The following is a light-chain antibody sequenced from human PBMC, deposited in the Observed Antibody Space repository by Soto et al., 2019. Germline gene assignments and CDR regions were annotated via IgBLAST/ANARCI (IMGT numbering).Light chain of an antibody. CDR3: TSYGGRDNLM. CDR2: EVN. CDR1: SSDIGAYNY. Sequence: QSVLTQPPSASGSPGQSVTISCTGTSSDIGAYNYVSWFQQHPGEAPKLIISEVNKRPSGVPDRFSGSKSGNTASLTGSGLQAEDEADYYCTSYGGRDNLMFGGGTKLTVL. V-gene: IGLV2-8*01. J-gene: IGLJ3*02.